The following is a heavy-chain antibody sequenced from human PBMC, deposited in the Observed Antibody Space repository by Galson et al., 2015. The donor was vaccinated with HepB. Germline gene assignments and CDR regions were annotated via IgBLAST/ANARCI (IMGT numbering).Heavy chain of an antibody. CDR1: GYTFTSYA. CDR3: ARGFTFGGVIVIPYFDY. J-gene: IGHJ4*02. D-gene: IGHD3-16*02. V-gene: IGHV1-3*01. CDR2: INAGNGNT. Sequence: SVKVSCKASGYTFTSYAMHWVRQAPGQRLEWMGWINAGNGNTKYSQKFQGRVTITRDTSASTAYMELSSLRSEDTAVYYCARGFTFGGVIVIPYFDYWGQGTLVTVPS.